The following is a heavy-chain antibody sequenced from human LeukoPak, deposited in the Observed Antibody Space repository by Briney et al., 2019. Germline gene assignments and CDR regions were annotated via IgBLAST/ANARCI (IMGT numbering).Heavy chain of an antibody. V-gene: IGHV3-23*01. J-gene: IGHJ5*02. CDR1: GFTFSSYA. D-gene: IGHD2-21*02. Sequence: GGSLRLSCAASGFTFSSYAMSWVRQAPGKGLEWVSAISGSGGSTYYADSVKGRFTISRDNSKNMLYLQMNSLRAEDTAVYYCAKDRMVVTVVSGNWFDPWGQGTLVTVSS. CDR3: AKDRMVVTVVSGNWFDP. CDR2: ISGSGGST.